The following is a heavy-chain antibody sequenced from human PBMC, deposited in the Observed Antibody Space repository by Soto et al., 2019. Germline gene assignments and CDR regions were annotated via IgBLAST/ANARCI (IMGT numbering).Heavy chain of an antibody. CDR1: GGSISTYY. CDR3: ARGTRATQYYYYFYGMDV. J-gene: IGHJ6*02. Sequence: SETLSLTCTVSGGSISTYYWTWIRQPPGKGLEWIGYISYSGSTNYNPSLKSRLTISLNTSKKHFSLKLSSVTAADTAVYYCARGTRATQYYYYFYGMDVWGQSTTVTVSS. CDR2: ISYSGST. V-gene: IGHV4-59*01.